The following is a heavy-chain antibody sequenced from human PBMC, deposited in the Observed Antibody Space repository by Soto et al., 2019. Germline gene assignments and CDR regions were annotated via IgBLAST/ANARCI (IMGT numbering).Heavy chain of an antibody. V-gene: IGHV1-46*03. J-gene: IGHJ6*03. CDR2: INPSGGST. CDR3: ARDPGTYYMDV. Sequence: GSVKVSCKASGYTFTSYYMHWVRQAPGQGLEWMGIINPSGGSTSYAQKFQGRVTMTRDTSTSTVYMELSSLRSEDTAVYYCARDPGTYYMDVWGKGTTVTVSS. CDR1: GYTFTSYY.